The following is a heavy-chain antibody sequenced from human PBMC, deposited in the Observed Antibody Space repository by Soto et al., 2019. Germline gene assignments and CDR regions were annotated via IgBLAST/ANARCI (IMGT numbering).Heavy chain of an antibody. V-gene: IGHV3-23*05. D-gene: IGHD1-1*01. Sequence: GGSLRLSCTASGFSFSSNDMSWVRQSPGKGLEWVSTLDKSGGSAFYADSVNGRFTISRDNSRNTLYLQMHSLRAEDTAFYYCAKDRIGQLAKFDYWGRGTLVTVSS. CDR2: LDKSGGSA. J-gene: IGHJ4*02. CDR3: AKDRIGQLAKFDY. CDR1: GFSFSSND.